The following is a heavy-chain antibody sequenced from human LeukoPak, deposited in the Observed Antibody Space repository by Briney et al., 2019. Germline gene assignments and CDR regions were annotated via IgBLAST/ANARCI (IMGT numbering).Heavy chain of an antibody. Sequence: AASVKVSCKASGGTFSSYAISWVRQAPGQGLEWMGGIIPIFGTANYAQKFQGRVTITADKSTSTAYMELSSLRSEDTAVYYCAREAGNRAHFDYWGQGTLVTVSS. CDR3: AREAGNRAHFDY. CDR2: IIPIFGTA. J-gene: IGHJ4*02. V-gene: IGHV1-69*06. CDR1: GGTFSSYA. D-gene: IGHD1-14*01.